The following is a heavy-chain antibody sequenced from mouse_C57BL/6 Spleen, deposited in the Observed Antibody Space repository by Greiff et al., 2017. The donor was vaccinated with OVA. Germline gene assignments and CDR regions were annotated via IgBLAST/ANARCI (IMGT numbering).Heavy chain of an antibody. CDR2: INPSNGGT. J-gene: IGHJ4*01. CDR1: GYTFTSYW. Sequence: VQLQQPGTELVKPGASVKLSCKASGYTFTSYWMHWVKQRPGQGLEWIGNINPSNGGTNYNEKFKSKATLTVDKSSSTAYMQLSSLTSEDSAVYYCARPNYYGSPYYAMDYWGQGTSVTVSS. D-gene: IGHD1-1*01. V-gene: IGHV1-53*01. CDR3: ARPNYYGSPYYAMDY.